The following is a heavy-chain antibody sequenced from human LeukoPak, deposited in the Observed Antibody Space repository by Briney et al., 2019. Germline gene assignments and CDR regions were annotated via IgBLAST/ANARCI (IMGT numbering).Heavy chain of an antibody. Sequence: GGTLRLSCAASGFTFSSYGMSWVRQAPGKGLEWVSSISSSSSYIYYADSVKGRFTISRDNAKNSLYLQMNSLRAEDTAVYYCARRTKNYGSGRGLDYWGQGTLVTVSS. CDR1: GFTFSSYG. V-gene: IGHV3-21*04. J-gene: IGHJ4*02. D-gene: IGHD3-10*01. CDR2: ISSSSSYI. CDR3: ARRTKNYGSGRGLDY.